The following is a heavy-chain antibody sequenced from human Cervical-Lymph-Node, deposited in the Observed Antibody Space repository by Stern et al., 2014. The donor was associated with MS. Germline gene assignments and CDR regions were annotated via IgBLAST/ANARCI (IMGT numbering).Heavy chain of an antibody. CDR3: ARDYEDTSMLFDH. CDR1: GFTFSSYR. CDR2: ISYDGNHK. Sequence: QVQLVQSGGAVVQPGRSLRLSCAASGFTFSSYRMHWVRQAPGKGLEWVTVISYDGNHKYYAASVKGRFTISRDNSKNTLHLQMNSVTPDDTAIYYCARDYEDTSMLFDHWGQGTLVTVSS. J-gene: IGHJ4*02. D-gene: IGHD2-8*01. V-gene: IGHV3-30*03.